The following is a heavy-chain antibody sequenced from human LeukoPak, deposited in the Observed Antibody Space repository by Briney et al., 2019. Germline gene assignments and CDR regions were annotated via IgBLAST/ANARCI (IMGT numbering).Heavy chain of an antibody. Sequence: ASVKVSCKASGYTFTSYYIHWVRQAPGQGLEWMGIINCAGGSTRYAQKFQGRVTMTRDTSTSTVYMELSSLRSDDTAVYYCAREGELLGGFDIWGQGTMVTVSS. J-gene: IGHJ3*02. V-gene: IGHV1-46*01. D-gene: IGHD1-7*01. CDR3: AREGELLGGFDI. CDR1: GYTFTSYY. CDR2: INCAGGST.